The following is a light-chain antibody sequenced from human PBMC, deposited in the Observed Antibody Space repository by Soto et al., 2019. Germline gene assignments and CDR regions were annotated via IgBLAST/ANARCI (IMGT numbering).Light chain of an antibody. CDR3: SSYTSSSTPSSV. V-gene: IGLV2-14*01. CDR2: DVS. CDR1: SSDVGGYNY. Sequence: QSALTQPASVSGSPGQSITISCTGTSSDVGGYNYVSWYQQHPGKAPKLMIYDVSNRPSGVSNRFSGSKSGNTASLTISGLQAEDEADYYCSSYTSSSTPSSVFGTGTKLTVL. J-gene: IGLJ1*01.